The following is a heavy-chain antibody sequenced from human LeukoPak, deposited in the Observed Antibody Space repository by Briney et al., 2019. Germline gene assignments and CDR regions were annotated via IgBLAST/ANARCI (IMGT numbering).Heavy chain of an antibody. V-gene: IGHV3-15*01. Sequence: GGSLRLSCAASGFTFSNAWMSWVRQAPGKGLEWVGRIKSKTDGGTTDYAAPVKGRFTISRDDSKNTLYLQMNSLKTEDTAVYYCTTEDIVATTSYFDYWGQGTLVTVSS. J-gene: IGHJ4*02. CDR3: TTEDIVATTSYFDY. D-gene: IGHD5-12*01. CDR1: GFTFSNAW. CDR2: IKSKTDGGTT.